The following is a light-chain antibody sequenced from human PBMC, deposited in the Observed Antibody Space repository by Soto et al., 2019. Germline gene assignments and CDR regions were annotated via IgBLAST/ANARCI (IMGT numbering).Light chain of an antibody. V-gene: IGKV3-15*01. Sequence: EIVMTQSPATLSVSPGERATLSCRASQSVSSNLAWYQQKPGQAPRLLIYGASTRATGIPARFSGSGSGTEFTLTISSLEPEDFAVYYCQQRSNWPPVWTFGQGTKVDIK. CDR3: QQRSNWPPVWT. CDR1: QSVSSN. J-gene: IGKJ1*01. CDR2: GAS.